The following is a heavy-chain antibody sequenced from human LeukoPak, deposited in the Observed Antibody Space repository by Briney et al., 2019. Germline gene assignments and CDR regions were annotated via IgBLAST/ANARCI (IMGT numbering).Heavy chain of an antibody. CDR1: GGSFSGYY. J-gene: IGHJ6*03. Sequence: PSETLSLTCAVYGGSFSGYYWSWIRQPLGKGLEWIGEINHSGSTNYNPSLKSRVTISVDTSENQFSLKLSSVTAADTAVCYCARASRYYYGSGYYMDVWGKGTTVTVSS. V-gene: IGHV4-34*01. CDR2: INHSGST. D-gene: IGHD3-10*01. CDR3: ARASRYYYGSGYYMDV.